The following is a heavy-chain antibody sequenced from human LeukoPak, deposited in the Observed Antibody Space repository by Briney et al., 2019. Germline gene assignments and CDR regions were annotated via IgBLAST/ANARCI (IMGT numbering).Heavy chain of an antibody. J-gene: IGHJ4*02. D-gene: IGHD3-10*01. CDR3: ARGGSFVEY. CDR2: ISSGGSTV. CDR1: GFTFSNYE. Sequence: GSLRLSCAASGFTFSNYEMHWVRRAPGKGLEWVSYISSGGSTVYYADSVKGRFTVSRDNAKNSLYLQMSSLRAEDTAVYYCARGGSFVEYWGQGTLVSVSS. V-gene: IGHV3-48*03.